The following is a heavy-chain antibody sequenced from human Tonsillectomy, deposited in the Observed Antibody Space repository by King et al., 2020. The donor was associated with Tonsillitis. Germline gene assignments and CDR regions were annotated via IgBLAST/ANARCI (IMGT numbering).Heavy chain of an antibody. Sequence: LQLQESGPGLVKPSETLSLTCTVSGGSIINNYYYWGWIRQPPGRGLEWIGSMHYSGSTYYNPSLKSRVTISVDTSKNQFSLKLNSVTAADTAVYYCARPQWGLRLQTTFDIWGQGTVVTVSS. D-gene: IGHD1-26*01. J-gene: IGHJ3*02. CDR2: MHYSGST. V-gene: IGHV4-39*01. CDR1: GGSIINNYYY. CDR3: ARPQWGLRLQTTFDI.